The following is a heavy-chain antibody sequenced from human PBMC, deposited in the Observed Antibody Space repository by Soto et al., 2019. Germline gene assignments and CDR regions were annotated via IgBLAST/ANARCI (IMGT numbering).Heavy chain of an antibody. D-gene: IGHD6-13*01. J-gene: IGHJ4*02. CDR1: GDSISSDKW. Sequence: VQLQESGPGLVKPSGTLSLTCAVSGDSISSDKWWSWIRQPPGKGLQWIGEIYHSGSTKYNPSLKSRVIISVDKSKNQFSLKLSSVTDADTAVYYCARGETQQQRDYWGQGTLVTVSS. CDR3: ARGETQQQRDY. CDR2: IYHSGST. V-gene: IGHV4-4*02.